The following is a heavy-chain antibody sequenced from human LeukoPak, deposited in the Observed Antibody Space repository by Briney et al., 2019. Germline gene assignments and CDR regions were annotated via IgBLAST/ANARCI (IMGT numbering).Heavy chain of an antibody. V-gene: IGHV1-18*04. D-gene: IGHD1-26*01. CDR3: ARSPPSGPHKLHYCDS. CDR2: ISAYNGDT. Sequence: GASVKVSCKASGYTFTGYYMHWVRQAPGQGLEWMGWISAYNGDTKYAQKLQGRVTMTTDTSTSTAYMELRSLRSDDTAFYYCARSPPSGPHKLHYCDSWGQGPLVTVSS. CDR1: GYTFTGYY. J-gene: IGHJ4*02.